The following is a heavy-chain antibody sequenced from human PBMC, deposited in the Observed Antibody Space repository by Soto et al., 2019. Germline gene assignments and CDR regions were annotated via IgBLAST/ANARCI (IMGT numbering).Heavy chain of an antibody. CDR1: GGSISSGGYY. D-gene: IGHD4-17*01. J-gene: IGHJ4*02. Sequence: SETLSLTCTVSGGSISSGGYYWSWIRQHPGKGLEWIGYIYYSGSTYYNPSLKSRVTISVDTSKNQFSLKLSSVTAADTAVYYCARGYGAYYDYGEYYFDYWGQGTLVTVSS. CDR3: ARGYGAYYDYGEYYFDY. CDR2: IYYSGST. V-gene: IGHV4-31*03.